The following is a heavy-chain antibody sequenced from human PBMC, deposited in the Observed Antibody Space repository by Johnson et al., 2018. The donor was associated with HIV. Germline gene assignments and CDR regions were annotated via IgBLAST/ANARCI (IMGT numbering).Heavy chain of an antibody. D-gene: IGHD3-10*01. J-gene: IGHJ3*01. V-gene: IGHV3-53*01. CDR2: IYSGGST. CDR3: ARAILVDYYGSGSNSVHDAFDV. Sequence: VQLVESGGGVVRPGGSLRLSCAASGFTVSSNYMRWVRQAPGKGLEWVSVIYSGGSTYYADSVKGRFTISRANARNPLYLQMNSLSAEDTALYYCARAILVDYYGSGSNSVHDAFDVWGQGTKVTVSS. CDR1: GFTVSSNY.